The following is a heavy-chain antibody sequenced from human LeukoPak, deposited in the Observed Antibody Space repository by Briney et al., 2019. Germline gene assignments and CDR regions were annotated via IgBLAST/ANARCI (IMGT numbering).Heavy chain of an antibody. J-gene: IGHJ5*02. CDR1: GFTFRSYW. CDR3: ARDLLHYYDSSGYPTP. V-gene: IGHV3-53*04. CDR2: IYSGGST. Sequence: PGGSLRLSCAASGFTFRSYWMSWVRQAPGKGLEWVSVIYSGGSTYYADSVKGRFTISRHNSKNTLYLQMNSLRAEDTAVYYCARDLLHYYDSSGYPTPWGQGTLVTVSS. D-gene: IGHD3-22*01.